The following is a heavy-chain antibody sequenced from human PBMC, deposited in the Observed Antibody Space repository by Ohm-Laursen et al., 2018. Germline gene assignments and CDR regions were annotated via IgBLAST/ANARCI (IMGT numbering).Heavy chain of an antibody. CDR3: ARSRISTYSTLGY. CDR1: RLTFSTYA. Sequence: SLRLSCAASRLTFSTYAMSWVRQAPGKGLEWVSIIYSGDGTYYADSVKGRFTISRDNSENTLYLQMNSLRAEDTAMYYCARSRISTYSTLGYWGQGTLVTVSS. D-gene: IGHD6-13*01. V-gene: IGHV3-23*03. J-gene: IGHJ4*02. CDR2: IYSGDGT.